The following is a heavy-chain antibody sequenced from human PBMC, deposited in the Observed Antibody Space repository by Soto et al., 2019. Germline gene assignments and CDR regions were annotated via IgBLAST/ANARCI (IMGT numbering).Heavy chain of an antibody. CDR3: ARERSYSPDCFDD. CDR1: GGSISSDDYY. D-gene: IGHD1-26*01. V-gene: IGHV4-30-4*01. Sequence: QVQLQESGPGLVKPSQTLSLTCSVSGGSISSDDYYWTWIRQAPGEGLDWIGYIYYSGRTLYTPSLDRRVAISIVSYQNQLSLGVLSVSDADTAVYFCARERSYSPDCFDDWGQGTLVTGSS. CDR2: IYYSGRT. J-gene: IGHJ4*02.